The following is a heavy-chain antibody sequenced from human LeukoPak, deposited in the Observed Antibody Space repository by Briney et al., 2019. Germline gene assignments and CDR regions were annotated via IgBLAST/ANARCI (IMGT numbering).Heavy chain of an antibody. CDR2: IYDSGST. D-gene: IGHD6-13*01. CDR3: ARGLIMAVAGRGEFHY. CDR1: GASMSSGGYY. Sequence: SETLSLTCTVSGASMSSGGYYWSWIRQHPGKGLEWIGYIYDSGSTYYNPSLKSRVTISVDTSKNQFSLKLSSVTAADTAVYYCARGLIMAVAGRGEFHYWGQGTLVTVSS. J-gene: IGHJ4*02. V-gene: IGHV4-31*03.